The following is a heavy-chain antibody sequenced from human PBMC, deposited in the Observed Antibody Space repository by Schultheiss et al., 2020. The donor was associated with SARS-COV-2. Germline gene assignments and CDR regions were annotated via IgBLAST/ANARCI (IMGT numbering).Heavy chain of an antibody. J-gene: IGHJ4*02. CDR3: ARTIQDSSSWVLYFDY. D-gene: IGHD6-13*01. V-gene: IGHV4-61*01. CDR1: GGSVSSGSYY. Sequence: SETLSLTCTVSGGSVSSGSYYWSWIRQPPGKGLEWIGYIYYSGSTNYNPSLKSRVTISVDTSKNQFSLKLSSVTAADTAVYYCARTIQDSSSWVLYFDYWGQGTLVTVSS. CDR2: IYYSGST.